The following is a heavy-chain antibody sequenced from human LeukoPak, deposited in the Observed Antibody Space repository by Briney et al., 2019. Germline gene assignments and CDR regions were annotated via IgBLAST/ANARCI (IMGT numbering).Heavy chain of an antibody. J-gene: IGHJ6*02. CDR2: ISSTSNTI. CDR1: GFTFSSYS. D-gene: IGHD6-19*01. V-gene: IGHV3-48*04. Sequence: GGSLRLSCAASGFTFSSYSMNWVRQAPGKGLEWVSYISSTSNTIYYADSVKGRFTISRDNAKNSLYLQMNSLRAEDTAVYYCARENRTGYSSGWYDPYYYYGMDVWGQGTTVTVSS. CDR3: ARENRTGYSSGWYDPYYYYGMDV.